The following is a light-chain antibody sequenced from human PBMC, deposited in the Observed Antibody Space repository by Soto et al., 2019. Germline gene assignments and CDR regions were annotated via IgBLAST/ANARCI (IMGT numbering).Light chain of an antibody. CDR2: AAS. V-gene: IGKV1-27*01. Sequence: DIQMTQSPSSLSASVGDRVTITCRASQAISNYLAWYQQKPGKVPKLLIYAASTLQSGVPSRFSGSGSGTDFTLTISSLQPEDVATYYCQRYDSAQGFTFGPGTKVDI. J-gene: IGKJ3*01. CDR1: QAISNY. CDR3: QRYDSAQGFT.